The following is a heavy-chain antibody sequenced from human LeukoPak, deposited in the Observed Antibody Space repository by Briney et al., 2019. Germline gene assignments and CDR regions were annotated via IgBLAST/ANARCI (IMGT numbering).Heavy chain of an antibody. CDR1: GYSFTSYW. Sequence: LGETLKISCKGSGYSFTSYWIGWVRQAPGQRLEWMGWINVANGDTGYSQKFQGRVTITSDTSASTGYMEMISLISEDTAVYYCASKPRGESRPFEYWGQGTLVTVSS. D-gene: IGHD3-16*01. J-gene: IGHJ4*02. CDR2: INVANGDT. CDR3: ASKPRGESRPFEY. V-gene: IGHV1-3*01.